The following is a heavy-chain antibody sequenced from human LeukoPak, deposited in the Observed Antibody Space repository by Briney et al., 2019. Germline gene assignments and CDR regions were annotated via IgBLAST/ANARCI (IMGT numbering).Heavy chain of an antibody. V-gene: IGHV4-39*01. CDR2: IYYSGST. J-gene: IGHJ4*02. D-gene: IGHD4-17*01. CDR1: GGSISSSSYY. Sequence: PSETLSLTCTVSGGSISSSSYYWGWIRQPPGNGLEWIGSIYYSGSTYYNPSLKSRVTISVDTSKNQFSLKLSSVTAADTAVYYCARLVPRCLADYWGQGTLVTVSS. CDR3: ARLVPRCLADY.